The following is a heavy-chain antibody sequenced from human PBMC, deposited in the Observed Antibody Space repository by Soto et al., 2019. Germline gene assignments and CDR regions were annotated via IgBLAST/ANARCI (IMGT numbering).Heavy chain of an antibody. J-gene: IGHJ3*02. V-gene: IGHV1-2*02. CDR1: GYTFSGYY. CDR3: ARDSSYDILTGYSRNAFAI. D-gene: IGHD3-9*01. CDR2: ININIGGT. Sequence: QVQLVQSGAEVKKPGASVKVSCKASGYTFSGYYMHWVRQAPGQGLEWMGWININIGGTNYAQKFQGRVTMTRATAISTAYMELTRLTFDDTAVYFCARDSSYDILTGYSRNAFAIWGQGTMVTVSS.